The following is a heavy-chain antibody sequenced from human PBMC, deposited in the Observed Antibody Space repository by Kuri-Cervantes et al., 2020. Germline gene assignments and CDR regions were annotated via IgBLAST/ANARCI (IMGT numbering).Heavy chain of an antibody. Sequence: GGSLRLSCEASGFTVSSNYMSWVRQAPGKGLEWVSVIYSGGSTYYADTVKGRFTISRDNSKNTLYLQMNSLRAEDTALYYCAKDWKTSGFLEWHERNYYYYYGMDVWGQGTTVTVSS. CDR1: GFTVSSNY. J-gene: IGHJ6*02. CDR2: IYSGGST. D-gene: IGHD3-3*01. V-gene: IGHV3-53*05. CDR3: AKDWKTSGFLEWHERNYYYYYGMDV.